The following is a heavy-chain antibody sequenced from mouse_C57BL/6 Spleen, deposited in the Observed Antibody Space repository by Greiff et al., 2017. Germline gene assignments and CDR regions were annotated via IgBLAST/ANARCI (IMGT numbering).Heavy chain of an antibody. D-gene: IGHD1-1*01. V-gene: IGHV1-52*01. J-gene: IGHJ1*03. CDR1: GYTFTSYW. CDR3: ARSYYYGSSYWYFDV. Sequence: VQLQQPGAELVRPGSSVKLSCKASGYTFTSYWMHWVKQRPIQGLEWIGNIDPSDSETNYNQKFKDKATLTVDKSSSTAYMQLSSLTSEDSAVYYCARSYYYGSSYWYFDVWGTGTTVTVSS. CDR2: IDPSDSET.